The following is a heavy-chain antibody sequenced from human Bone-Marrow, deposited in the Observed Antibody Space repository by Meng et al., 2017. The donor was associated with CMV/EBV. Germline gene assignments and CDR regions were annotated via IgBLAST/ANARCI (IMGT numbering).Heavy chain of an antibody. J-gene: IGHJ3*02. CDR2: ISSSSSYI. Sequence: LKIYCAASGFTFSSYSMNWVRQAPGRGLEWVSSISSSSSYIYYADSVKGRFTISRDNAKNSLYLQMNSLRAEDTAVYSCARERTTAVNDAFDIWGQGTMVTVSS. CDR1: GFTFSSYS. D-gene: IGHD1-7*01. CDR3: ARERTTAVNDAFDI. V-gene: IGHV3-21*04.